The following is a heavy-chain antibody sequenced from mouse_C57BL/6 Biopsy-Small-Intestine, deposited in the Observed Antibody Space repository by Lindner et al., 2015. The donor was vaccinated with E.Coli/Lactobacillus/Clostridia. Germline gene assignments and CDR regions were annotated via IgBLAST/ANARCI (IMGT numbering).Heavy chain of an antibody. V-gene: IGHV1-64*01. CDR2: IHPNTGTT. Sequence: VQLQESGAELVKPGASVKLSCKAFGYTFTSYWVHWVKQRPGQGLEWIGMIHPNTGTTNYSEKFKSRATLTVDKSSSTAYMQFSSLTSEDSAVYYCARDYSNHDWFAYWGQGTLVTVSA. D-gene: IGHD2-5*01. CDR1: GYTFTSYW. J-gene: IGHJ3*01. CDR3: ARDYSNHDWFAY.